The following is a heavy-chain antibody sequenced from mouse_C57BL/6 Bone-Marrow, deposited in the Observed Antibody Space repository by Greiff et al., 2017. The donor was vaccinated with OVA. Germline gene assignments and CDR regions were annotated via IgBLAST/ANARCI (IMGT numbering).Heavy chain of an antibody. CDR1: GFTFSDFY. D-gene: IGHD4-1*01. CDR3: ARSELGRFAY. V-gene: IGHV7-1*01. J-gene: IGHJ3*01. CDR2: SRNKANDYTT. Sequence: DVKLVESGGGLVQSGRSLRLSCATSGFTFSDFYMEWVRQAPGKGLEWIAASRNKANDYTTEYSASVKGRFIVSRDTSQSILYLQMNALRAEDTAIYYCARSELGRFAYWGQGTLVTVSA.